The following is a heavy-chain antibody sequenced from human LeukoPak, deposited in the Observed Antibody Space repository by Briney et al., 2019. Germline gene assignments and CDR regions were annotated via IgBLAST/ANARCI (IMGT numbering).Heavy chain of an antibody. D-gene: IGHD6-19*01. CDR2: IIHNGGT. CDR3: ARQPRHGSGFIES. Sequence: SSETLSLTCVVYSGSFSGFYWSWIRQPPAKGLEWIGEIIHNGGTNYSPSLKSRLSISLDTSKNQLSLNLSSVTAADTAVYYCARQPRHGSGFIESWGQGTLVTVSS. V-gene: IGHV4-34*12. CDR1: SGSFSGFY. J-gene: IGHJ4*02.